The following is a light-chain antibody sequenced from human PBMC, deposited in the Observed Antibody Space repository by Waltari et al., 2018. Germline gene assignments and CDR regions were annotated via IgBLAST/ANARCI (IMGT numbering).Light chain of an antibody. V-gene: IGLV2-14*01. J-gene: IGLJ1*01. Sequence: QSALTQPASVSGSPGQSITISCTGTSSDVGGYNYVPWYQQHPGKAPKLMIYEVSNRPSGVSNRFSGSKSGNTASLTISGLQAEDEADYYCSSYTSSSTKRVFGTGTKVTVL. CDR1: SSDVGGYNY. CDR3: SSYTSSSTKRV. CDR2: EVS.